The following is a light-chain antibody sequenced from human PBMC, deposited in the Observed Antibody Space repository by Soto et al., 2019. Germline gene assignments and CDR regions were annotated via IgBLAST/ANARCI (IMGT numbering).Light chain of an antibody. CDR1: QSVDSNY. CDR2: GES. V-gene: IGKV3-20*01. CDR3: QKYGSSPRT. J-gene: IGKJ1*01. Sequence: VSTQSPGTLSLPPGDSATLSCRASQSVDSNYLAWYQQKTGQAPRLLIHGESSRATGIPDRFSGSGSGTDFNLTISRLEPEDFAVYYCQKYGSSPRTCGQGTKVDIK.